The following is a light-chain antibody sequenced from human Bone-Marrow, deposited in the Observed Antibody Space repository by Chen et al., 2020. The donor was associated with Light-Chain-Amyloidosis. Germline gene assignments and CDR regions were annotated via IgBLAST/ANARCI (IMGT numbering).Light chain of an antibody. J-gene: IGLJ1*01. V-gene: IGLV1-44*01. CDR2: SND. CDR1: SSNIGSNT. CDR3: ATWYDSLRGRL. Sequence: QSVLTQPPSASGTPGQRVTVSCSGSSSNIGSNTVNWYQTRPGTAPKLLIYSNDLRPSGVPVRFTGSKSGPSASLVGTVLQSDDEADYFCATWYDSLRGRLFGPGTKVTVL.